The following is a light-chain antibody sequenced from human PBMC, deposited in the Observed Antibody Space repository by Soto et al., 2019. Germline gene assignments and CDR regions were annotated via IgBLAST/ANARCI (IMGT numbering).Light chain of an antibody. CDR2: DAS. V-gene: IGKV1-5*01. CDR1: QTIGKW. CDR3: QQYNSHYYT. Sequence: DIQMTQSPSTLSASVGDRVTLTCRASQTIGKWLARYQQKPGKAPNLLIYDASSLESGVSSRFSGSRSETEFTLTITNLQPDDSATYYCQQYNSHYYTFGQGTKVEIK. J-gene: IGKJ2*01.